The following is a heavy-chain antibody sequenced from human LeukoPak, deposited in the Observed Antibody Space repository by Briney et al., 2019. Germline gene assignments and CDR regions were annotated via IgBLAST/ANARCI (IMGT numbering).Heavy chain of an antibody. Sequence: SETLSLTCAVYGGSFSGYYWSWIRQPPGKGLEWIGEINHSGSTNYNPSLKSRVTISVDTSKNQFSLKLSSVTAADTAVYYCARHITMVRGVIHSRFDPWGQGTLVTVSS. CDR2: INHSGST. CDR1: GGSFSGYY. CDR3: ARHITMVRGVIHSRFDP. J-gene: IGHJ5*02. D-gene: IGHD3-10*01. V-gene: IGHV4-34*01.